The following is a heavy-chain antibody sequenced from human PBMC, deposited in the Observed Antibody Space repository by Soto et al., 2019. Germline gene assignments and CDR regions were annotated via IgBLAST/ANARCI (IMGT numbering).Heavy chain of an antibody. CDR3: AKENPFDWLLMGYYFDY. V-gene: IGHV3-23*01. CDR2: ISGSGGST. Sequence: PGGSLRLSCAASGFTLSSYAMSWVRQAPGKGLEWVSAISGSGGSTYYADSVKGRFTISRDNSKNTLYLQMNSLRAEDTAVYYCAKENPFDWLLMGYYFDYWGQGTLVTVSS. CDR1: GFTLSSYA. J-gene: IGHJ4*02. D-gene: IGHD3-9*01.